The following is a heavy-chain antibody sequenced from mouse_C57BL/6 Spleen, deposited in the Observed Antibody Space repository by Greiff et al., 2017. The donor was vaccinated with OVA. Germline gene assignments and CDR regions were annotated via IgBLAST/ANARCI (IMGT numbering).Heavy chain of an antibody. D-gene: IGHD2-3*01. J-gene: IGHJ2*01. Sequence: EVHLVESGPELVKPGASVKISCKASGYSFTDYNMNWVKQSNGKSLEWIGVINPNYGTTSSNQKFKGKATLTVDQYSSTAYLQLNSLTSEDSAFYYCARDGYYFDYWGQGTTLTVSS. CDR1: GYSFTDYN. CDR2: INPNYGTT. CDR3: ARDGYYFDY. V-gene: IGHV1-39*01.